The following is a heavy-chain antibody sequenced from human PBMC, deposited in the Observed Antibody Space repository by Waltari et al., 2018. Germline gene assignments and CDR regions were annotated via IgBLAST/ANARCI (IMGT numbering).Heavy chain of an antibody. CDR1: GFTCRXXX. Sequence: EVQLVESGGGLVNTGGSLRLSCADSGFTCRXXXXNWVRQAPGKGLEWVAYISNFGGTVYYADSVQGRFIISRDNVKNSLDLQMDSLTAEDTAVYYCAILPAYSSAWSADYWGRGTRVTVSS. J-gene: IGHJ4*02. CDR3: AILPAYSSAWSADY. CDR2: ISNFGGTV. V-gene: IGHV3-48*03. D-gene: IGHD6-19*01.